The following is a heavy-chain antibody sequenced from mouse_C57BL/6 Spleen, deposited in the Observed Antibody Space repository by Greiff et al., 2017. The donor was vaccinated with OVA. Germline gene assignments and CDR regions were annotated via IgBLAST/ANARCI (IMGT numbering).Heavy chain of an antibody. V-gene: IGHV3-6*01. CDR3: ARADYDSFAY. CDR1: GYSITSGYY. J-gene: IGHJ3*01. Sequence: EVQLQESGPGLVKPSQSLSLTCSVTGYSITSGYYWNWIRQFPGNKLEWMGYISYDGSNNYNPSLKNRISITRDTSKNQFFLKLNSVTTEDTATYYCARADYDSFAYWGQGTLVTVSA. D-gene: IGHD2-4*01. CDR2: ISYDGSN.